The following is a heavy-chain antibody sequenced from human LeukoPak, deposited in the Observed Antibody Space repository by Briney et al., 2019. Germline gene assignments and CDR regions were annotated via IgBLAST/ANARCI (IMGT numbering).Heavy chain of an antibody. V-gene: IGHV4-30-4*02. CDR2: IYYSGST. D-gene: IGHD1-26*01. CDR3: ARAGSSHHYFDY. J-gene: IGHJ4*02. Sequence: SSETLSLTCTVSGASISSGDYYWSWIRQPPGKGLECIGHIYYSGSTYYNPSLKSRVTISVDTSKNRFSLKLSSVTAADTAVYYCARAGSSHHYFDYWGQGTLVTVSS. CDR1: GASISSGDYY.